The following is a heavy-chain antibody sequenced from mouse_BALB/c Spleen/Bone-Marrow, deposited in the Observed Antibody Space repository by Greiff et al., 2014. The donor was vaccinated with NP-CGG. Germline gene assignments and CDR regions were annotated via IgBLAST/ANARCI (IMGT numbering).Heavy chain of an antibody. V-gene: IGHV2-9*02. CDR2: IWADGST. Sequence: QVQLKESGPGLVAPSQSLSITCTVSGFSLTNYGVHWVRQPPGKGLEWLGVIWADGSTNYNSALMSRLSISKDNSKSQVFFKMNILQTDDTAMYYCARITTATGAMDYWGQGTSVTVSS. CDR3: ARITTATGAMDY. J-gene: IGHJ4*01. D-gene: IGHD1-2*01. CDR1: GFSLTNYG.